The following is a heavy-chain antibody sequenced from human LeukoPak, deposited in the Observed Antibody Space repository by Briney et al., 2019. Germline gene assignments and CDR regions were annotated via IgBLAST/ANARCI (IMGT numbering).Heavy chain of an antibody. CDR2: IYQSGST. Sequence: SETLSLTCAVSGGSISRSNWCIWVRQPPGKGLEWIGEIYQSGSTNYNPSLKSRVTISVDKSKNQFSLKLTSVTAADTAVYYCARVRGGIVVPAAVNWFDPWGQGTLVTVSS. J-gene: IGHJ5*02. CDR1: GGSISRSNW. D-gene: IGHD2-2*01. V-gene: IGHV4-4*02. CDR3: ARVRGGIVVPAAVNWFDP.